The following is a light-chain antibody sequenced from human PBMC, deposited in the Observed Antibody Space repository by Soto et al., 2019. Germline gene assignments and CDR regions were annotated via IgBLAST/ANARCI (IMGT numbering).Light chain of an antibody. CDR2: GAS. CDR1: QSVSSSY. Sequence: EIVLTQSPGTLSLSPGERATLSCRASQSVSSSYLAWYQQKPGQAPRLLIYGASSRATGLQVRFSGSGAGTYFPLTISRLEPEDFAVYYGQQYGSSPETFGQGTKVEIK. V-gene: IGKV3-20*01. CDR3: QQYGSSPET. J-gene: IGKJ1*01.